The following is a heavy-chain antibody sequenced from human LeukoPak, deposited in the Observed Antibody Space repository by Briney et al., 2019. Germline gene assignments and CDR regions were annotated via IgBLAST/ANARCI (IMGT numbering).Heavy chain of an antibody. D-gene: IGHD6-13*01. CDR3: ARGIAEAEY. Sequence: NPSETLSLTCAVYGGSFSGYYWSWIRQPPGKGLEWIGEINHSGSTNYNPSLKSRVTISVDTSKNQYSLKLSSVTAADTAVYYCARGIAEAEYWGQGTLVTVSS. CDR2: INHSGST. CDR1: GGSFSGYY. V-gene: IGHV4-34*01. J-gene: IGHJ4*02.